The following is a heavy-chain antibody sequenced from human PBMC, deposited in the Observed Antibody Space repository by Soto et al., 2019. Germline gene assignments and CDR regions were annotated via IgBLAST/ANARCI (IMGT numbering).Heavy chain of an antibody. CDR2: INPDSGDT. D-gene: IGHD2-2*01. V-gene: IGHV1-2*06. J-gene: IGHJ4*02. CDR3: AIIVGVPHPHRAFDY. CDR1: GYTFTGFY. Sequence: ASVKVSCKASGYTFTGFYMHWVRQAPGQGLEWMRRINPDSGDTDHAEKFQGRVTMTRDTSISTAYMELTRLTSDDTAVYHCAIIVGVPHPHRAFDYWGQGTPVTVS.